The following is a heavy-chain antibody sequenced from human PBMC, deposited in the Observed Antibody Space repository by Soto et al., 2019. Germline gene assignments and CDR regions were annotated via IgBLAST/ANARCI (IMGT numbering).Heavy chain of an antibody. CDR1: GFTVSSNY. Sequence: EVQLVESGGGLIQPGGSLRLSCAASGFTVSSNYMSWVRQAPGKGLEWVSVIYSGGSTYYAESVKGRFTISRDNSKNTLDLQMNSRRAEDTAVYYCASDRVDSGYPAYFQHWGQGTLVTVSS. CDR2: IYSGGST. D-gene: IGHD3-22*01. V-gene: IGHV3-53*01. J-gene: IGHJ1*01. CDR3: ASDRVDSGYPAYFQH.